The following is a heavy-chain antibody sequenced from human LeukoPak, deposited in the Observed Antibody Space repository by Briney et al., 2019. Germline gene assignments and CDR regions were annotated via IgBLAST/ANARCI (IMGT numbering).Heavy chain of an antibody. D-gene: IGHD3-22*01. CDR3: AKELGYYDSSGPGAQDY. Sequence: PGGSLRLSCAASGFTFSSYAMSWVRQAPGKGLEWVSAISGSGGSTYYADSVKGRFTISRDNSKNTLYLQMNSLRAEDTAVYYCAKELGYYDSSGPGAQDYWGQGTLVTVSS. J-gene: IGHJ4*02. CDR2: ISGSGGST. CDR1: GFTFSSYA. V-gene: IGHV3-23*01.